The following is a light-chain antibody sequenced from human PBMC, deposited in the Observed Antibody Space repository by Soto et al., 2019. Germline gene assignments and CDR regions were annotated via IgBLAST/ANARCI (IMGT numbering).Light chain of an antibody. CDR3: QHYHSWPLT. CDR1: QSVCSN. J-gene: IGKJ1*01. Sequence: EIVMTQSPATLSVSPGERATLSCRASQSVCSNLAWYQQKPGQAPRLLIYGASTRATGIPARFRGSGSGTEFTLTISSLQSEDFAVYYCQHYHSWPLTFGQGTKVEIK. CDR2: GAS. V-gene: IGKV3-15*01.